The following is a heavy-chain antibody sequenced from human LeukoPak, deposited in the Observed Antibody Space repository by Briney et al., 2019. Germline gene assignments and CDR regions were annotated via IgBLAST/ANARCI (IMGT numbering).Heavy chain of an antibody. J-gene: IGHJ4*02. D-gene: IGHD2-2*01. CDR3: AKDSTSSPYYIDY. CDR2: IRYDGSNK. CDR1: GFTFSSYG. V-gene: IGHV3-30*02. Sequence: GGSLRLSCAASGFTFSSYGMHWVRQAPGKGLEWVAFIRYDGSNKYYADSVKGRSSISRDNSKNTLSLQINSLTPEDTAVYYCAKDSTSSPYYIDYWGQGTLVTVSS.